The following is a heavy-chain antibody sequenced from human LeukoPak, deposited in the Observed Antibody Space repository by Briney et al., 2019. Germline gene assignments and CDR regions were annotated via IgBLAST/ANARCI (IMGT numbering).Heavy chain of an antibody. D-gene: IGHD4-17*01. J-gene: IGHJ4*02. CDR3: ARGDYGDYGAPPYFDY. Sequence: GSLRLSCAASRFTFSSYAMSWVRQAPGKGLEWVSVIYSGGSTYYADSVKGRFTISRDNSKNTLYLQMNSLRAEDTAVYYCARGDYGDYGAPPYFDYWGQGTLVTVSS. V-gene: IGHV3-53*01. CDR2: IYSGGST. CDR1: RFTFSSYA.